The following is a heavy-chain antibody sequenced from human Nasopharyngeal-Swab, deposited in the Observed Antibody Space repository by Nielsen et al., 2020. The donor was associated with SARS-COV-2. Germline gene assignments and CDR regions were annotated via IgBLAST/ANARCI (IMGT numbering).Heavy chain of an antibody. Sequence: SETLSLTCAVSGGSISSGGYSWSWIRQPPGKGLEWIGYIYHSGSTYYNPSLKSRVTISVDTSKNQLSLKLTSVTAADTAVYYCAREGSHWYDTSSFFDFWGQGILVTVSS. CDR3: AREGSHWYDTSSFFDF. CDR2: IYHSGST. CDR1: GGSISSGGYS. D-gene: IGHD3-22*01. J-gene: IGHJ4*02. V-gene: IGHV4-30-2*01.